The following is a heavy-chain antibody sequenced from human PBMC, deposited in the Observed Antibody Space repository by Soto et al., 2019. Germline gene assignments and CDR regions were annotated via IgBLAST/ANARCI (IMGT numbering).Heavy chain of an antibody. CDR3: AKEGIELWPPMYSFNS. Sequence: QEQLVESGGGVVQPGRSLRLSCAASRFSFSRYGMHWVRQAPGKGLEWVAVISHDGSKTFYADSVKGRFTISRDNSKNTLYLQMNNLRAEDTALYYCAKEGIELWPPMYSFNSWGQGTLVTVSS. CDR2: ISHDGSKT. D-gene: IGHD6-13*01. V-gene: IGHV3-30*18. J-gene: IGHJ4*02. CDR1: RFSFSRYG.